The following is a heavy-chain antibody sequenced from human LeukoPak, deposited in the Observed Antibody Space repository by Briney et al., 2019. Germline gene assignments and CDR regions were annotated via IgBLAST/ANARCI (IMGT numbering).Heavy chain of an antibody. CDR3: ARNGGYYYYYMDV. Sequence: ASVKVSCKASGYTFTGYYMHWVRQAPGQGLEWMGWINPNSGGTNYAQKFQGRVTMTRDKSIRTAYMELSRLTSDDTAVYYCARNGGYYYYYMDVWGKGTTVTISS. CDR2: INPNSGGT. V-gene: IGHV1-2*02. D-gene: IGHD3-16*01. J-gene: IGHJ6*03. CDR1: GYTFTGYY.